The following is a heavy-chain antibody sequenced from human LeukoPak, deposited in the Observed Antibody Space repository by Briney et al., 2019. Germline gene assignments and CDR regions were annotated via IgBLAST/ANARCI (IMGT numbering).Heavy chain of an antibody. V-gene: IGHV3-23*01. CDR1: GFTFNSYG. CDR2: ISGSGGST. D-gene: IGHD3-10*01. J-gene: IGHJ4*02. CDR3: AKVRWTTTRWSFYYFDY. Sequence: PGGSLRLSCAASGFTFNSYGMHWVRQAPEKGLEWVSAISGSGGSTYYADSVKGRFTISRDNSKNTLYLQMNSLRAEDTAVYYCAKVRWTTTRWSFYYFDYWGQGTLVTVSS.